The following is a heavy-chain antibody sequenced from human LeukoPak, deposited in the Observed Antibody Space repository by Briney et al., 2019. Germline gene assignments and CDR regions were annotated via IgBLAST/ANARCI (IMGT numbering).Heavy chain of an antibody. CDR1: GFTFSSYA. V-gene: IGHV3-23*01. Sequence: GGSLRLSCAASGFTFSSYAMSWVRQAPGKGLEWVSAISGSGASTYYADSVKGRFTISRDNSKNTLSLQMNSLRAEDTAVYHCARGPYCSSASCYSVGAFDIWGRATMVTVSS. J-gene: IGHJ3*02. D-gene: IGHD2-2*02. CDR3: ARGPYCSSASCYSVGAFDI. CDR2: ISGSGAST.